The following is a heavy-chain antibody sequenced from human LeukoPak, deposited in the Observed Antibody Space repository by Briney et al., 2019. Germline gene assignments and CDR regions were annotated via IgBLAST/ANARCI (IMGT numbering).Heavy chain of an antibody. CDR2: IYTSGST. Sequence: SETLSLTCTVSGGSISSYYWSWIRQPAGKGLEWIGRIYTSGSTNYNPSLKSRVTMSVDTSNNQFSLKLSSVTAADTAVYYCAREQQLVRGQVFTDYWGQGTLVTVSS. CDR1: GGSISSYY. J-gene: IGHJ4*02. V-gene: IGHV4-4*07. CDR3: AREQQLVRGQVFTDY. D-gene: IGHD6-13*01.